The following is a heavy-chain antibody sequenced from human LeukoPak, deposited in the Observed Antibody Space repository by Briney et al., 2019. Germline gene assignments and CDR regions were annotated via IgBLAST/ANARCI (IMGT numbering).Heavy chain of an antibody. CDR2: IYYSGST. D-gene: IGHD3-3*01. Sequence: SETLSLTCTVSGGSISSYYWSWIRQPPGKGLEWIGYIYYSGSTNYNPSLKSRVTMSADTSKNQFSLRLSSVTAADTAVYYCGRVEYYFDYWGQGTLVTVSS. CDR3: GRVEYYFDY. CDR1: GGSISSYY. V-gene: IGHV4-59*01. J-gene: IGHJ4*02.